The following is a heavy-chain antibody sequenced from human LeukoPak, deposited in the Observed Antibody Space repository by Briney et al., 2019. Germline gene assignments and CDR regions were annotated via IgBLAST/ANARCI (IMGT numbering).Heavy chain of an antibody. CDR3: AREDIVVVVAAGGNFDY. V-gene: IGHV1-46*01. CDR1: GYTFTSYY. D-gene: IGHD2-15*01. J-gene: IGHJ4*02. Sequence: ASVKVSCKASGYTFTSYYMHWVRQAPGQGLEWMGLINPSGGSTSYAQKFQGRVTMTRDTSTSTVYMELSSLRSEDTAVYYCAREDIVVVVAAGGNFDYWGQGTLVTVSS. CDR2: INPSGGST.